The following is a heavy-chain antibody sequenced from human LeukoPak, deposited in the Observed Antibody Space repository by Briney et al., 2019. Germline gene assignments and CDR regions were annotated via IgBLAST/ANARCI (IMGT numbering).Heavy chain of an antibody. D-gene: IGHD3-10*01. Sequence: GGSLRLSCAASGFSFSTYWMSWVCQVPGKGLEWVANIKPDGTETYYVDSVKGRFTISRDNGKSSMFLQMNSLRAEDTALYYCARDDGLRTVDYWGQGTVVTVSS. V-gene: IGHV3-7*01. CDR1: GFSFSTYW. CDR3: ARDDGLRTVDY. CDR2: IKPDGTET. J-gene: IGHJ4*02.